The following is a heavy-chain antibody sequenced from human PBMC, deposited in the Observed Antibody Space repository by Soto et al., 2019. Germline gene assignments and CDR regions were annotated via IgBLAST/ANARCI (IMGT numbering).Heavy chain of an antibody. CDR2: IYYSGTT. D-gene: IGHD6-13*01. CDR3: ATVRSRWNIDY. CDR1: GGSISSDDHY. Sequence: QVQLQESGPGLVKPSQTLSLTCIVSGGSISSDDHYWSWIRQPPGKGLEWIGYIYYSGTTHSNPSLKSRLFISLDTSKTQFSLQLTSVTAADTAVYYCATVRSRWNIDYWGQGTPVTVSS. J-gene: IGHJ4*02. V-gene: IGHV4-30-4*01.